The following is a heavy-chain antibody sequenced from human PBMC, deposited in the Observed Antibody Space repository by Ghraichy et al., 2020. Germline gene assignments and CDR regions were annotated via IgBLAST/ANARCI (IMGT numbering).Heavy chain of an antibody. CDR1: GGTFSSYA. D-gene: IGHD3-22*01. CDR3: ARAPYDSSGYYYENPPWLFDL. Sequence: SVKVSCKASGGTFSSYAISWVRQAPGQGLEWMGGIIPIFGTANYAQKFQGRVAITADESTSTAYMELSSLRSEDTAVYYCARAPYDSSGYYYENPPWLFDLWGRGTLVTVSS. CDR2: IIPIFGTA. J-gene: IGHJ2*01. V-gene: IGHV1-69*13.